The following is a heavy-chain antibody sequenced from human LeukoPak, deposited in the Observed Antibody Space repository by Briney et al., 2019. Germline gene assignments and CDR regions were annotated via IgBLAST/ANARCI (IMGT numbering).Heavy chain of an antibody. V-gene: IGHV4-39*01. J-gene: IGHJ3*02. CDR3: ARHYHYGSGSYMPFHI. CDR2: IYFSGNT. D-gene: IGHD3-10*01. Sequence: SETLSLTCTVSSGSISSSTYYWGWIRQPPGKGLEWIGSIYFSGNTFYNPSLKSRVTISVDTSKNQISLKLSSVTAADTAVYCCARHYHYGSGSYMPFHIWGQGTMVTVSS. CDR1: SGSISSSTYY.